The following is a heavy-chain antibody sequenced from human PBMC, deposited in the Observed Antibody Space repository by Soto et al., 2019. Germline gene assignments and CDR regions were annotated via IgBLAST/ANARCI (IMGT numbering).Heavy chain of an antibody. CDR1: GGSISSSSYY. CDR2: IYYSGST. J-gene: IGHJ5*02. V-gene: IGHV4-61*05. D-gene: IGHD3-10*01. Sequence: SETLSLTCTVSGGSISSSSYYWGWIRQPPGKGLEWIGYIYYSGSTNYNPSLKSRVTISVDTSKNQFSLKLSSVTAADTAVYYCARIDDYYGSGRWFDPWGQGTLVTVSS. CDR3: ARIDDYYGSGRWFDP.